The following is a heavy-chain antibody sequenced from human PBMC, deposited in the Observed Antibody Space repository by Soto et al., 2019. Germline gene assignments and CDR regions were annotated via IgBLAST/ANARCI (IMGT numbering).Heavy chain of an antibody. V-gene: IGHV5-51*01. Sequence: GEAPKISWKGSGYSFTSYWIGWVRQMPGKGLEWVGIIYPGYSDTRYSPSFQGQVTISADKSISTAYLQCSSLKAPDTARYYCARRGTDYYGMDVWGQGTTVTVSS. D-gene: IGHD1-7*01. CDR2: IYPGYSDT. CDR3: ARRGTDYYGMDV. J-gene: IGHJ6*02. CDR1: GYSFTSYW.